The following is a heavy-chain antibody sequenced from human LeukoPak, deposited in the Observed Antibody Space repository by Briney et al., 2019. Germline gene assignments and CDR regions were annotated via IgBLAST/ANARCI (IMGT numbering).Heavy chain of an antibody. Sequence: GGSLRLSCAASGFTFSSYAMSWVRQAPGKGLEWVSAISGSGGSTYYADSVEGRFTISRDNSKNTLYLQMNSLRAEDTAVYYCAKAIRPGKLLWFEEFHGMDVWGQGTTVTVSS. J-gene: IGHJ6*02. CDR2: ISGSGGST. CDR3: AKAIRPGKLLWFEEFHGMDV. CDR1: GFTFSSYA. D-gene: IGHD3-10*01. V-gene: IGHV3-23*01.